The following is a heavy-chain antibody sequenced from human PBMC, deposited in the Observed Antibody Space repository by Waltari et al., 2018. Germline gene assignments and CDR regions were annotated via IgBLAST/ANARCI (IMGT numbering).Heavy chain of an antibody. CDR3: ATAGNYRFDF. CDR2: INPDGRTT. CDR1: GVTFSDTW. V-gene: IGHV3-74*01. J-gene: IGHJ4*02. Sequence: EVQLVESGGGLVQPGGSLRLSCAVSGVTFSDTWIPRVRKTPGKGLMWVSRINPDGRTTNYADSVTGRFTISRDNAKNMVYLQMHSLGAEDTAVYYCATAGNYRFDFWGQGTLFTVSP. D-gene: IGHD1-26*01.